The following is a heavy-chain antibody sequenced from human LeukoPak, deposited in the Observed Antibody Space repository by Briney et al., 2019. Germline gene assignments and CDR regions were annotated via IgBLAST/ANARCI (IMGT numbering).Heavy chain of an antibody. CDR1: GGSISSGSYY. D-gene: IGHD1-26*01. CDR2: ISTSGST. CDR3: VRASATWEAFDI. J-gene: IGHJ3*02. Sequence: SQTLSLTCTVSGGSISSGSYYWSWIRQPAGKGLEWIGRISTSGSTNYDPSLKSRVTISVDTSKNQFSLKLSSVTAADTAVYYCVRASATWEAFDIWGQGTMVTVSS. V-gene: IGHV4-61*02.